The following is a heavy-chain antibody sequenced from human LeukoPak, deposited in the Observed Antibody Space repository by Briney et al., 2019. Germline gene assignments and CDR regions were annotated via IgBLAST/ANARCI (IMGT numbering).Heavy chain of an antibody. CDR1: GGSISSYY. CDR2: IYYSRST. CDR3: ARGSLVVPAAIGAFDY. Sequence: SETLSLTCTVSGGSISSYYWSWIRQPPGKGLEWIGYIYYSRSTNYYPSLKSRVTISVDTSKNQFSLKLSSVTAADTAVYYCARGSLVVPAAIGAFDYWGQGTLVTVSS. J-gene: IGHJ4*02. D-gene: IGHD2-2*02. V-gene: IGHV4-59*01.